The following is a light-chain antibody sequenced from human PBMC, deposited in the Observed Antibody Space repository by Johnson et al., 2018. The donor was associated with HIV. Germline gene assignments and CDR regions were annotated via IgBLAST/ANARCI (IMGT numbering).Light chain of an antibody. V-gene: IGLV1-51*02. J-gene: IGLJ1*01. CDR2: ENN. CDR3: GTWDGSLRAGI. CDR1: SSNIGNNY. Sequence: QSVLTQPPSVSAAPGQKVTISCSGSSSNIGNNYISWYQQLPGTAPKLLIYENNKRPSGIPDRFSGSKSGTSATLGITGLPTGDEADYYCGTWDGSLRAGIFGTGTKVTVL.